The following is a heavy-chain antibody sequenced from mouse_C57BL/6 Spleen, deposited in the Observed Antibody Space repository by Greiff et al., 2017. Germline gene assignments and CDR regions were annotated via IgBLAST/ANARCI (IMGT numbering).Heavy chain of an antibody. V-gene: IGHV1-54*01. Sequence: QVQLQQSGAELVRPGTSVKVSCKASGYAFTNYLIEWVKQRPGQGLEWIGVLNPGSGGTHYNEKFKGQATLTADKYSSTAYMQLSSLTTEDSAVYFCARGYYGSSFRPWFAYWGQGTLVTVSA. D-gene: IGHD1-1*01. CDR3: ARGYYGSSFRPWFAY. CDR1: GYAFTNYL. J-gene: IGHJ3*01. CDR2: LNPGSGGT.